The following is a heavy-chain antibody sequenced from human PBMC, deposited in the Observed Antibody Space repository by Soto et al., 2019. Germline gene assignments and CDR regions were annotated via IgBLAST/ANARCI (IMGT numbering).Heavy chain of an antibody. J-gene: IGHJ6*02. CDR2: ISYDGSNK. CDR1: GFTFSSYA. D-gene: IGHD6-6*01. V-gene: IGHV3-30-3*01. Sequence: QVQLVESGGGVVQPGRSLRLSCAASGFTFSSYAMHWVCQAPGKGLEWVAVISYDGSNKYYADSVKGRFTISRDNSKNTLYLQMNSLRAEDTAVYYCAREYSSSSEEYGMDVWGQGTTVTVSS. CDR3: AREYSSSSEEYGMDV.